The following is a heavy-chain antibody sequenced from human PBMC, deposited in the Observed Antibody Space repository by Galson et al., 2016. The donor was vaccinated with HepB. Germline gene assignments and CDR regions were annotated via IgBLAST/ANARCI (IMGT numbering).Heavy chain of an antibody. D-gene: IGHD3/OR15-3a*01. J-gene: IGHJ4*02. CDR1: GFTFSDFA. Sequence: SLRLSCAASGFTFSDFAIHWVRQAPGKGLECVAFISDDGSNKYYADSVEGRFTISRDNSKNTLYLQMNNLTADDTAEYYCVKDQGLGRDWPPKAFDSWGQGTLVIVSS. V-gene: IGHV3-30*18. CDR3: VKDQGLGRDWPPKAFDS. CDR2: ISDDGSNK.